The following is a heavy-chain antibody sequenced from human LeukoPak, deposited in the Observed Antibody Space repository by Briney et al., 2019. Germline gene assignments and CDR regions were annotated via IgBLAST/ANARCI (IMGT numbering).Heavy chain of an antibody. CDR2: IYTTGST. Sequence: SQTLSLTCTVSGASISSGSYYWSWIRQPAGKGLEWIGRIYTTGSTSYNPSLESRVTVSIDTSKNQFSLELSSVTAADTAVYYCARGLLVERLAFDIWGQGTMVIVSS. J-gene: IGHJ3*02. CDR3: ARGLLVERLAFDI. CDR1: GASISSGSYY. D-gene: IGHD1-1*01. V-gene: IGHV4-61*02.